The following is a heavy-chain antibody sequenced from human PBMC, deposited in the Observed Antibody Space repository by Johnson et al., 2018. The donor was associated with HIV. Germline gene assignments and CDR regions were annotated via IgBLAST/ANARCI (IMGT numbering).Heavy chain of an antibody. CDR2: IYSGGST. CDR3: AKELAADGVDAFDI. J-gene: IGHJ3*02. D-gene: IGHD6-13*01. CDR1: GFTFSNYW. Sequence: VQLVESGGGVVQPGGSLRLSCAASGFTFSNYWMSWVRQAPGKGLEWVSVIYSGGSTYYADSVKGRFTISRDNSKNTLYLQMNSLRVEDTAVYYCAKELAADGVDAFDIWGQGTMVTVS. V-gene: IGHV3-23*03.